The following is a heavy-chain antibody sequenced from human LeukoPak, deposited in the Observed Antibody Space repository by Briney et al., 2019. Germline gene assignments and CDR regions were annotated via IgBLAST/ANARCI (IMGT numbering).Heavy chain of an antibody. V-gene: IGHV3-48*04. Sequence: GGSLRLSCAASGFTFSSYSMNWVRQAPGKGLEWVSYISSSGSTIYYADSVEGRFTISRDNAKNSLYLQMNSLRAEDTAVYYCARDLSGVTGYTYGRGIDYWGQGTLVTVSS. D-gene: IGHD5-18*01. CDR2: ISSSGSTI. CDR3: ARDLSGVTGYTYGRGIDY. CDR1: GFTFSSYS. J-gene: IGHJ4*02.